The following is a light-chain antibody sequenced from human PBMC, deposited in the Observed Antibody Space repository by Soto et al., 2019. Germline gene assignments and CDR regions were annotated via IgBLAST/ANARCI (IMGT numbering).Light chain of an antibody. CDR1: QAISRW. CDR3: QQANSFPWT. J-gene: IGKJ1*01. Sequence: DIQMTQSPSSVSASVGDRVTITCRANQAISRWLAWYQQKPGKAPKLLISAASSLQSGVPSRFSGSGSGTDFTLTISSLQPEDFATYYCQQANSFPWTFGQGTKGDIK. CDR2: AAS. V-gene: IGKV1-12*01.